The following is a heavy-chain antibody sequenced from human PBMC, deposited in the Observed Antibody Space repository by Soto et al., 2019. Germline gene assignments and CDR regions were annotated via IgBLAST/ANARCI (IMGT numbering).Heavy chain of an antibody. V-gene: IGHV3-15*07. CDR3: TTEAYWGDAFDL. Sequence: EVQVVESGGGLVKPGGSLRLSCAASGFTFTHAWMNWVRQAPEKGLEWVGRVKTTSAGGTTDYAAPVKGRFIISRDDSKDTVNLQMNSMKTEDTAVYSCTTEAYWGDAFDLWGQGTMVTVSS. D-gene: IGHD7-27*01. CDR2: VKTTSAGGTT. J-gene: IGHJ3*01. CDR1: GFTFTHAW.